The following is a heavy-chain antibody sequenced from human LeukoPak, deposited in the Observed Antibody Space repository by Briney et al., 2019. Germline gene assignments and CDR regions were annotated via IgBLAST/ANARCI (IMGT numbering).Heavy chain of an antibody. J-gene: IGHJ4*02. CDR2: INPSGGST. D-gene: IGHD1-26*01. Sequence: EASVKVSCKASGYTFTSYYMHWVRQAPGQGLEWMGIINPSGGSTSYAQKFQGRVTMTRDMSTSTVYTELSSLRSGDTAVYYCARDEDGVGATTSSFGYWGQGTLVTVSS. CDR1: GYTFTSYY. V-gene: IGHV1-46*01. CDR3: ARDEDGVGATTSSFGY.